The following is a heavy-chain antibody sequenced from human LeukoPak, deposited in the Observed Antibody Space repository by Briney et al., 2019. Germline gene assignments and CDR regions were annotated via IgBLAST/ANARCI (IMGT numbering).Heavy chain of an antibody. CDR1: GFSLSSYA. CDR3: ARAQLAWDAAN. Sequence: GGSLRLSCAASGFSLSSYAMSWVRQAPGKGLEWVSAISSTDAGTYHADSVRGRFTISRDSSKNTLYLQMSSLRVEDTAVYYCARAQLAWDAANWGQGTLVTVSS. D-gene: IGHD6-13*01. V-gene: IGHV3-23*01. J-gene: IGHJ4*02. CDR2: ISSTDAGT.